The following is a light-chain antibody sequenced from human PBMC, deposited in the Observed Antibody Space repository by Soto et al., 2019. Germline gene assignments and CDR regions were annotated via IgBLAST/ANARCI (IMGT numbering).Light chain of an antibody. Sequence: DIVMTQSPDSLAVSLGERATINCKSSQSVLYSSNNKNYLAWYQQKPGQPPKLLIYWASTRESGVPDRFSGSGSGTECTLTISSLQAEEVAVYYCQQYYSIPLPFGGGTKVEIK. J-gene: IGKJ4*01. V-gene: IGKV4-1*01. CDR3: QQYYSIPLP. CDR1: QSVLYSSNNKNY. CDR2: WAS.